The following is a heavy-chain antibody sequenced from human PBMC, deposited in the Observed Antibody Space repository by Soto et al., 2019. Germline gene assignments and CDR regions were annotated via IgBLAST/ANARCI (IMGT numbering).Heavy chain of an antibody. CDR1: GFTFSSYA. CDR3: AKSPGMYYYDSSGYYHYDY. J-gene: IGHJ4*02. V-gene: IGHV3-23*01. CDR2: ISGSGVST. Sequence: GGSLRLSCAGSGFTFSSYAVSWVRQAPGKGLEWVSAISGSGVSTYYADSVKGRFTISRDNSKNTLYLQMNSLRAEDTAVYYCAKSPGMYYYDSSGYYHYDYWGQGTLVTVS. D-gene: IGHD3-22*01.